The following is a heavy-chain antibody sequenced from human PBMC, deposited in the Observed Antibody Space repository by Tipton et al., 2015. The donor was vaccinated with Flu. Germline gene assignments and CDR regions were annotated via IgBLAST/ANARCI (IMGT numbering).Heavy chain of an antibody. V-gene: IGHV4-4*07. D-gene: IGHD3-10*01. Sequence: GLVKPSEILALTCAVQGRSFSGFYWSWIRQPAGKGLEWIGRIYTSGSTKYNPSLKNRLSMSVDTSKSQFSLKLTSVTAADTAVYYCARGSGSGTYVIFDFWGQGTLVTVSS. J-gene: IGHJ4*02. CDR3: ARGSGSGTYVIFDF. CDR1: GRSFSGFY. CDR2: IYTSGST.